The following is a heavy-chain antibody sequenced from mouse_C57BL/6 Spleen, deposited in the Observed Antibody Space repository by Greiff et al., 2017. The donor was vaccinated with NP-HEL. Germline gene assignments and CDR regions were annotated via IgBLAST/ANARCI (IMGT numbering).Heavy chain of an antibody. CDR2: ISDGGSYT. CDR3: ARVRGYYFDY. V-gene: IGHV5-4*03. Sequence: EVKLMESGGGLVKPGGSLKLSCAASGFTFSSYAMSWVRQTPEKRLEWVATISDGGSYTYYPDNVKGRSTISRDNAKNNLYLQMSHLKSEDTAMYYCARVRGYYFDYWGQVTTLTVSS. J-gene: IGHJ2*01. CDR1: GFTFSSYA.